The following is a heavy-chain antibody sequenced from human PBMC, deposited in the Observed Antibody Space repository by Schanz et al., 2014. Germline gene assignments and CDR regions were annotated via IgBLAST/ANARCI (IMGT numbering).Heavy chain of an antibody. J-gene: IGHJ4*02. CDR2: ISYDGSNK. D-gene: IGHD3-9*01. V-gene: IGHV3-30*14. CDR1: GFTLSSYA. CDR3: ARDSSPNYDYLTAYYSIDY. Sequence: QVQLVESGGGVVQPGRSLRLSCAAYGFTLSSYAMHWVRQAPGKGLEWVAVISYDGSNKYYADSVKGRFTISRDNSKNSLYLQMNTLRAEDTTVYYCARDSSPNYDYLTAYYSIDYWGQGTLVTVSS.